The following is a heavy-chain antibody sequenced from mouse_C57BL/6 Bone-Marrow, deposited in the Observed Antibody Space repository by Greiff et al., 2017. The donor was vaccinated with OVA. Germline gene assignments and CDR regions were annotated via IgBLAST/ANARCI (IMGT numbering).Heavy chain of an antibody. Sequence: QVQLQQSGAELVMPGASVKLSCKASGYTFTSYWMHWVKQRPGQGLEWIGEIDPSDSYTNYNQKFKGKSTLTVDKSSSTAYMQLSSLTSEDSAVYYCAREGYYYGSSVAYGGQGTLVTVSA. CDR3: AREGYYYGSSVAY. CDR1: GYTFTSYW. CDR2: IDPSDSYT. D-gene: IGHD1-1*01. J-gene: IGHJ3*01. V-gene: IGHV1-69*01.